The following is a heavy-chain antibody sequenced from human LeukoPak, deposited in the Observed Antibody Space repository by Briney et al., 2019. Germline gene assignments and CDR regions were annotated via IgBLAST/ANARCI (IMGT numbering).Heavy chain of an antibody. Sequence: PSETLSLTCTVSGFSISSGYYWGWIRQPPGKGLQWIGSIYYSGSTYSNPSLKSRVTISVDTSKNQFSLKPRSVTAADTAVYYCARDKGDYGDYYWFDPWGQGTLVTVSS. V-gene: IGHV4-38-2*02. CDR1: GFSISSGYY. CDR3: ARDKGDYGDYYWFDP. D-gene: IGHD4-17*01. CDR2: IYYSGST. J-gene: IGHJ5*02.